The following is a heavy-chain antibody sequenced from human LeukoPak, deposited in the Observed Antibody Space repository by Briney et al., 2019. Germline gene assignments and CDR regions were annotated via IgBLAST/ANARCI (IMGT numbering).Heavy chain of an antibody. Sequence: GGSLRLSCAASGFTFSSYAMSWVRQAPGKGLEWVSSISSSSSYIYYADSVKGRFTISRDNAKNSLYLQMNSLRAEDTAVYYCARDGELTGYLRPFDYWGQGTLVTVSS. CDR2: ISSSSSYI. V-gene: IGHV3-21*01. CDR1: GFTFSSYA. CDR3: ARDGELTGYLRPFDY. D-gene: IGHD3-9*01. J-gene: IGHJ4*02.